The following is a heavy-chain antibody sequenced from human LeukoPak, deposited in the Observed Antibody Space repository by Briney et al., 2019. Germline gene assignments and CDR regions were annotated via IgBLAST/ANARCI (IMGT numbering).Heavy chain of an antibody. CDR1: GGSISNYY. V-gene: IGHV4-4*07. J-gene: IGHJ3*02. D-gene: IGHD6-6*01. CDR3: ARLYTSFRAFDI. CDR2: ISASGNT. Sequence: PSETLSLTCTVSGGSISNYYWSWIRQPAGKGLEWIGRISASGNTNYNPSLKSRGTISVDTSKNQFSLKLSSVTAADTAVYYCARLYTSFRAFDIWGQGTMVTVSS.